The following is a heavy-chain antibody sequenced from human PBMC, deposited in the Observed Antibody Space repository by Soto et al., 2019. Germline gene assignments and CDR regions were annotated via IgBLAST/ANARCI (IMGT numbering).Heavy chain of an antibody. CDR2: VSGRGVST. D-gene: IGHD4-17*01. V-gene: IGHV3-23*01. Sequence: PGGSLRLSCTASGFTFNHYSISWVRQAPWKGLEWVSAVSGRGVSTKYADSVKGRFIISRDNSNSTLYLQMDSLRGEDTAVYYCAKDSTVTTPLYFYSYGFDVWGQGTTVTVSS. CDR1: GFTFNHYS. CDR3: AKDSTVTTPLYFYSYGFDV. J-gene: IGHJ6*01.